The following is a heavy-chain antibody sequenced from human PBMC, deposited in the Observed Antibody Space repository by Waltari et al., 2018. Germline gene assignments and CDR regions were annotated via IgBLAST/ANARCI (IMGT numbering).Heavy chain of an antibody. Sequence: QAQLQRWGAGLLKPSETLSLTCAVYGGSFSGYSWTCIRHTPGKGLEWIGEINHSGSTNYNPSLKSRVTISVDTSKNQFSLKLSSVTAADTAVYYCARTRLEWIPLLRRHDWFDPWGQGTLVTVSS. D-gene: IGHD3-3*01. V-gene: IGHV4-34*01. CDR3: ARTRLEWIPLLRRHDWFDP. CDR1: GGSFSGYS. J-gene: IGHJ5*02. CDR2: INHSGST.